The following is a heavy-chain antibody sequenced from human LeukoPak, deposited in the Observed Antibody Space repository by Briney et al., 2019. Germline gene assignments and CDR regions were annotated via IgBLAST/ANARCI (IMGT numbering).Heavy chain of an antibody. D-gene: IGHD6-19*01. J-gene: IGHJ6*02. V-gene: IGHV4-39*02. Sequence: SETLSLTCTVSGGSISSSSYYWGWIRQPPGKGLEWIGSIYYSGSTYYNPSLKSRVTISVDTSKNQFSLKLSSVTAADTAVYYCARDLAVAGITLDVWGQGTTVTVSS. CDR1: GGSISSSSYY. CDR2: IYYSGST. CDR3: ARDLAVAGITLDV.